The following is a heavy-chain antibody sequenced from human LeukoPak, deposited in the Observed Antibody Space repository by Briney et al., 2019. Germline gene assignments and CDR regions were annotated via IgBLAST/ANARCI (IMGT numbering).Heavy chain of an antibody. CDR1: GFSLSTSGVG. Sequence: SGPTLVKPTQTLTLTCTFSGFSLSTSGVGVGWIRQPPGKALEWLALIYWNDDKRYSPSLKSRLTITKDTSKNQVVLTMTNMDPVDTATYYCAHTRVNLFYGSGSYGLDYWGQGTLVTVSS. V-gene: IGHV2-5*01. D-gene: IGHD3-10*01. J-gene: IGHJ4*02. CDR3: AHTRVNLFYGSGSYGLDY. CDR2: IYWNDDK.